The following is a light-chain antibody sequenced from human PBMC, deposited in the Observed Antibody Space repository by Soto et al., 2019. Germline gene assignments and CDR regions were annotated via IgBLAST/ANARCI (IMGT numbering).Light chain of an antibody. CDR1: HSLVHSDGNTD. CDR3: MQSAHFPHT. Sequence: DVVMTQTPLSSPVTLGQPASISCTSSHSLVHSDGNTDLNWLQQRPGQPPRLLIYKISTRFSGVPDRFSGSGAGTNVTLEITRVEAEDVGVYYCMQSAHFPHTFGGGTKVEIK. J-gene: IGKJ4*01. V-gene: IGKV2-24*01. CDR2: KIS.